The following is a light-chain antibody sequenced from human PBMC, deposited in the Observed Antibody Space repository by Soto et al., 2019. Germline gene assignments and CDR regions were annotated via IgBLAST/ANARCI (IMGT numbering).Light chain of an antibody. Sequence: QSALTQPASVSGSPGQSITISCTGTSSDVGGYNYVSWYQQHPGKAPKLMIYDVSNRPSGVSNRFSGSKSGNTASLTISGLQAEDEADYYCSSYTSSSHPLVFGGGTKLTVL. J-gene: IGLJ2*01. V-gene: IGLV2-14*01. CDR1: SSDVGGYNY. CDR3: SSYTSSSHPLV. CDR2: DVS.